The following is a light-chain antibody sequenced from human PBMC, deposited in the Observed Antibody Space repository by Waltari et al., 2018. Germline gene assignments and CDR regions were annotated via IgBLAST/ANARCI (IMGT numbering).Light chain of an antibody. CDR2: EVS. J-gene: IGLJ2*01. Sequence: QSALTQPASVSGSPGQSITIPCTGSSSDVGSYNHVSWYQQRPNKAPEVIIYEVSKRRSELSYRFSGSTSRNPACLISSGLQAEDEAEYYCGSEGGTSSSVNFGGGTQLTVL. CDR1: SSDVGSYNH. V-gene: IGLV2-23*02. CDR3: GSEGGTSSSVN.